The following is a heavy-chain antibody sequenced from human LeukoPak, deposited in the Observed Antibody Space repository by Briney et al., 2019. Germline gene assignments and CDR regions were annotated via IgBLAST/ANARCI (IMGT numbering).Heavy chain of an antibody. D-gene: IGHD3-9*01. CDR3: ARASILRYFDWLSNPIDY. Sequence: GGSLRLSCAASGFTFSNYWMHWVRQAPGKGLVWVSRINSDGINTSYADSVKGRFTISRDNAKNTLNLQMNSLRAEDTAVYYCARASILRYFDWLSNPIDYWGQGTLVTVSS. CDR2: INSDGINT. V-gene: IGHV3-74*01. CDR1: GFTFSNYW. J-gene: IGHJ4*02.